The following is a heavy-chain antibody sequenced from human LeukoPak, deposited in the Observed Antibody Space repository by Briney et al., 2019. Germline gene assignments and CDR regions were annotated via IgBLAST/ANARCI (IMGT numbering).Heavy chain of an antibody. Sequence: PSETLSLTCTVSGGSISSSNYYWGWIRQPPGKGLEWIGSIYYSGSTYYNPSLKSRVTISVDTSKNQFSLKLSSVTAADTAVYYCASSSGWYGGFDYWGQGTLVTVSS. D-gene: IGHD6-19*01. V-gene: IGHV4-39*07. J-gene: IGHJ4*02. CDR3: ASSSGWYGGFDY. CDR1: GGSISSSNYY. CDR2: IYYSGST.